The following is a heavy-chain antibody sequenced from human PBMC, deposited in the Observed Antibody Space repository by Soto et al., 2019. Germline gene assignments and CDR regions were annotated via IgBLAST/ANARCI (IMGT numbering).Heavy chain of an antibody. CDR3: ATARAQWLEGSRADY. Sequence: PGGSLRLSCEASGFIFGTYTMNWVRQAPGKGLEWVSSISNSGTYVTYADTVKGRFTISRDNDKNSLFLQMNSLRADDTAVYYCATARAQWLEGSRADYWGQGTLVTVSS. CDR2: ISNSGTYV. CDR1: GFIFGTYT. V-gene: IGHV3-21*03. D-gene: IGHD6-19*01. J-gene: IGHJ4*02.